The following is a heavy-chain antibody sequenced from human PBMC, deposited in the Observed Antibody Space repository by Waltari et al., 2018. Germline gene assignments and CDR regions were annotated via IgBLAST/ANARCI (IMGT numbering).Heavy chain of an antibody. CDR1: GYTFTGYY. J-gene: IGHJ6*02. CDR3: ARELLVVTSPYYGLDV. D-gene: IGHD2-15*01. CDR2: VNPNSGDT. V-gene: IGHV1-2*02. Sequence: QVHLMQSGAEVKKPGASVKVSCKTSGYTFTGYYMHWVRQAPGQGLEWMGRVNPNSGDTNYAQKVQGRVTMTRDTSISTAYMELSRLRSDDAAVYFCARELLVVTSPYYGLDVWGQGTTVTVSS.